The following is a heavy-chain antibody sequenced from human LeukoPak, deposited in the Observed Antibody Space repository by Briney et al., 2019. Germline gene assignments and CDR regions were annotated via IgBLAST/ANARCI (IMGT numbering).Heavy chain of an antibody. CDR2: IYYTGST. CDR1: GGSIRNYY. CDR3: AREGSGYGGSFWYFDL. J-gene: IGHJ2*01. V-gene: IGHV4-59*01. D-gene: IGHD5-12*01. Sequence: SETLSLTCTVSGGSIRNYYWSWIRQPPGKGLEWIGYIYYTGSTNYKSSLKSRAIISVDTSKNQFSLKLYSVTAADTAVYYCAREGSGYGGSFWYFDLWGRGTLVTVSS.